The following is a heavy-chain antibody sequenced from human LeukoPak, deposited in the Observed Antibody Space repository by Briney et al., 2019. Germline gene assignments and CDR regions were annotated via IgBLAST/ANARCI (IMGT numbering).Heavy chain of an antibody. J-gene: IGHJ4*02. CDR3: ARVAVGVTKSFDY. CDR2: IFQSGVT. V-gene: IGHV4-38-2*01. D-gene: IGHD1-26*01. CDR1: SYSISSGYY. Sequence: SGTLSLTCAVSSYSISSGYYWGWIRQPPGKGLEWIGSIFQSGVTYYNPSLKSRVTISVDTSKNQFSLKLSSLTAADTAVYYCARVAVGVTKSFDYWGQGTLVTVSS.